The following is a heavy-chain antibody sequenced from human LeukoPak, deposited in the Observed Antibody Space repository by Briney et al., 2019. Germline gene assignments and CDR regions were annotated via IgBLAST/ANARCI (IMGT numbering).Heavy chain of an antibody. V-gene: IGHV4-59*01. J-gene: IGHJ3*02. CDR2: IYYSGST. Sequence: SETLSLTCIVSGGSISSYYWSWIRQPPGKGLEWIGYIYYSGSTNYNPSLKSRLTISVDTSKNQFSLKLSSVTAADTAVHYCARESYYYDSSGYYDAFDIWGQGTMVTVSS. CDR3: ARESYYYDSSGYYDAFDI. CDR1: GGSISSYY. D-gene: IGHD3-22*01.